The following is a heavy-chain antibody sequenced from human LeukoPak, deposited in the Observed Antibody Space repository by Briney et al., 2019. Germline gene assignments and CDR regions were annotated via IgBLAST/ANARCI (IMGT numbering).Heavy chain of an antibody. CDR2: TDEDGSIT. Sequence: GGSLRLSCAASGFSLSRYWMHWVRQVPGKGLAWVSRTDEDGSITSYADSVKGRFTISGDKAKNSLYLQMNSLRVEDTAVFYCARDYKYAFDNWGQGTLVTVSS. D-gene: IGHD5-24*01. CDR1: GFSLSRYW. J-gene: IGHJ4*02. CDR3: ARDYKYAFDN. V-gene: IGHV3-74*01.